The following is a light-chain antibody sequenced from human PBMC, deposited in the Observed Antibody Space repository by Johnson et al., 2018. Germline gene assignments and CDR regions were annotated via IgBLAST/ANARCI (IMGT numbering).Light chain of an antibody. V-gene: IGLV1-51*02. CDR2: ENN. Sequence: QSVLTQPPSVSAAPGQKVTISCSGSSPNIGNNYVSWYQQLPGTAPKLLIYENNKRPPGIPDRFSGSQSGTSATLGLTGLPIGAEADYYCGTWDSCLSAGNVFGTGSKVTVL. J-gene: IGLJ1*01. CDR1: SPNIGNNY. CDR3: GTWDSCLSAGNV.